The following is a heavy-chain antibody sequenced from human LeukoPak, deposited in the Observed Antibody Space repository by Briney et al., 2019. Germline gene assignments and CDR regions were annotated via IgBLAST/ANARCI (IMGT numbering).Heavy chain of an antibody. Sequence: GGSLILSCAASGLTLSGYWLHWVRHAPGKGLVWVSRINGDASSTSYADSVKGRFTISRDNAKSTLYLQMNSLRVEDTAVYYCARARGNTYGYFEYWGQGTLVTVSS. CDR3: ARARGNTYGYFEY. CDR1: GLTLSGYW. J-gene: IGHJ4*02. D-gene: IGHD5-18*01. V-gene: IGHV3-74*01. CDR2: INGDASST.